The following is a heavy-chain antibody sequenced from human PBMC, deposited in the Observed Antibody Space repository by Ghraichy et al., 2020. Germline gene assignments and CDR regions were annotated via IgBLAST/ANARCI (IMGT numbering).Heavy chain of an antibody. J-gene: IGHJ4*02. D-gene: IGHD1-20*01. V-gene: IGHV3-30*18. Sequence: GGSLRLSCAASGFTFSSYGMHWVRQAPGKGLEWVAVISYDGSNKYYADSVKGRFTISRDNSKNTLYLQMNSLRAEDTAVYYCAKDLLRRITGTLGYWGQGTLVTVSS. CDR1: GFTFSSYG. CDR2: ISYDGSNK. CDR3: AKDLLRRITGTLGY.